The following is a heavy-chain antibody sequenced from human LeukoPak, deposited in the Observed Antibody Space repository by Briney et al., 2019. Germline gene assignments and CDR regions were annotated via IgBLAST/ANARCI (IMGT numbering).Heavy chain of an antibody. J-gene: IGHJ4*02. CDR2: ISYDGSNK. Sequence: QTGGSLRLSCAASGFTFSSYGMHWDRQAPGKGLEWVAVISYDGSNKYYADSVKGRFTISRDNSKNTLYLQMNSLRAEDTAVYYCAITPDYWGQGTLVTVSS. V-gene: IGHV3-30*03. CDR3: AITPDY. D-gene: IGHD2-15*01. CDR1: GFTFSSYG.